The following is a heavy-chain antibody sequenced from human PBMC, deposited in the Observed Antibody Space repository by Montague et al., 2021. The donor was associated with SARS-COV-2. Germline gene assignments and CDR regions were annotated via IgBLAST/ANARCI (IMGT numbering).Heavy chain of an antibody. Sequence: SETRSLTCAVYGGSFSGYYWSWIRQPPGKGLEWIGEINHSGSTNXXPSLKSRVTISVDTSKNQFSLKLSSVTAADTAVYYCARGSWHIVVVTAIRDGYYGMDVWGQGTTVTVSS. CDR1: GGSFSGYY. CDR3: ARGSWHIVVVTAIRDGYYGMDV. D-gene: IGHD2-21*02. V-gene: IGHV4-34*01. J-gene: IGHJ6*02. CDR2: INHSGST.